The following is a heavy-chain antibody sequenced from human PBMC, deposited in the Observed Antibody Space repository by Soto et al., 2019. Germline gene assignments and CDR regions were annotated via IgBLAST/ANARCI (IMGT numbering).Heavy chain of an antibody. CDR3: ARVAWEQQLDNWFDP. Sequence: EVQLVESGGGLVQPGGSLRLSCAASGFTFSSYWMSWVRQAPGKGLEWVANIKQDGSEKYYVDSVKGRFTISRDNAKNSLYLQMNSLRAEDTAVYYCARVAWEQQLDNWFDPWGQGTLVTVSS. D-gene: IGHD6-13*01. CDR1: GFTFSSYW. J-gene: IGHJ5*02. V-gene: IGHV3-7*01. CDR2: IKQDGSEK.